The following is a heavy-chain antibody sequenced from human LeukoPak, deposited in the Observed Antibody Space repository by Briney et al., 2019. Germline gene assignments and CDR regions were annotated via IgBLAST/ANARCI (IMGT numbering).Heavy chain of an antibody. V-gene: IGHV1-69*13. CDR1: GYTFTSYY. Sequence: SVKVSCKASGYTFTSYYMHWVRQAPGQGLEWMGGIIPIFGTANYAQKFQGRVTITADESTSAAYMELSSLRSEDTAVYYCATQTPSITIFGVVIDNWFDPWGQGTLVTVSS. CDR2: IIPIFGTA. D-gene: IGHD3-3*01. CDR3: ATQTPSITIFGVVIDNWFDP. J-gene: IGHJ5*02.